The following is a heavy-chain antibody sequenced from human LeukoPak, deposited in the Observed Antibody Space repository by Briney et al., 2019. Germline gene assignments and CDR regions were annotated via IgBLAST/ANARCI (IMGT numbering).Heavy chain of an antibody. V-gene: IGHV1-69*13. CDR2: IIPIFGTA. Sequence: ASVKVSCKASGGTFSSYVISWVRQAPGQGLEWMGGIIPIFGTANYAQKFQGRVTITADESTSTAYMELSSLRTEDTAVYYCARALLRYCSSTSCYWFDPWGQGTLVTVSS. J-gene: IGHJ5*02. CDR1: GGTFSSYV. CDR3: ARALLRYCSSTSCYWFDP. D-gene: IGHD2-2*01.